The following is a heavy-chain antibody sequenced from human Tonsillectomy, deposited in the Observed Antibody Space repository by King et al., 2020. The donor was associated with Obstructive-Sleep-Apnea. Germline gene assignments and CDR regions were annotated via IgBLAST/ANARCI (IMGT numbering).Heavy chain of an antibody. CDR2: TYDSGST. Sequence: QLQESGPGLVKPSQTLSLTCGVSGGSISSSAYSWSWIRQPPGKGLEWIGYTYDSGSTYPNPPLKSRVIISTDTSKNQFSLKLTSVTAADTAVYYCVRAWRYYLLSGHPHMDGWCQRTTVTVSS. CDR1: GGSISSSAYS. J-gene: IGHJ6*02. CDR3: VRAWRYYLLSGHPHMDG. V-gene: IGHV4-30-4*07. D-gene: IGHD3-3*01.